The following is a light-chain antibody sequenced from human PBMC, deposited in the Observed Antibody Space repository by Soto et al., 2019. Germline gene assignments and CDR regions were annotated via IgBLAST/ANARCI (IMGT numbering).Light chain of an antibody. CDR2: GAS. J-gene: IGKJ5*01. CDR1: QSLGSD. V-gene: IGKV3-15*01. CDR3: QQRNK. Sequence: EIVMTQSPGTLSLSPGDTATLSCRASQSLGSDLAWYQQKPGQAPRLLIFGASARPTGIPARISGSGSGTEFTLTISSLRSEDFAVYFCQQRNKFGQGTRLEIK.